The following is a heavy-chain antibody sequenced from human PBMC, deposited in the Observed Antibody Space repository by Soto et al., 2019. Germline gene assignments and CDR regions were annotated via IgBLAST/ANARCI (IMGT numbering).Heavy chain of an antibody. CDR1: GFTFSRYG. V-gene: IGHV3-30*03. J-gene: IGHJ4*02. CDR3: ARDYYNYYDSSGYYRSPAY. CDR2: ISYDGSNK. Sequence: PGGSLRLSCAASGFTFSRYGIHWVRQAPGKGLDWVAVISYDGSNKYYADSVKGRFTISRDNSRNTLFLQMNSLRAEDTAVYYCARDYYNYYDSSGYYRSPAYWGQGTLVTVSS. D-gene: IGHD3-22*01.